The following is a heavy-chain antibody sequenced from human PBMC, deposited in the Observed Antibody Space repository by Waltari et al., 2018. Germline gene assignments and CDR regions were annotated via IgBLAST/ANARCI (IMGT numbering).Heavy chain of an antibody. V-gene: IGHV3-53*02. CDR3: ATNRPLDI. Sequence: EVPLVETGGGLIQPGGSLRLSRAASGFTLSSNYMNWVRQAPGKGLEWVSIFYSGGSTFYADSVKGRFAISRDKSKNTLYLQMNSLRAEDTAVYYCATNRPLDIWGQGTMVTVSS. J-gene: IGHJ3*02. CDR2: FYSGGST. CDR1: GFTLSSNY.